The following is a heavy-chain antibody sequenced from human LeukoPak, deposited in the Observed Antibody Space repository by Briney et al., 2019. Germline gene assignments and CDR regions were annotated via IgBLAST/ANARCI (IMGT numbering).Heavy chain of an antibody. CDR3: ARDENTVATGPDY. CDR2: ISSGSSYI. D-gene: IGHD5-12*01. Sequence: GGSLRLSCAASGFTFSDYNMNWVRQSPGKGLEWVSSISSGSSYIYYADSMKGRFTISRENSKNTLYLQMNSLRREDTAVYYCARDENTVATGPDYWGQGTLVTVSS. V-gene: IGHV3-21*01. CDR1: GFTFSDYN. J-gene: IGHJ4*02.